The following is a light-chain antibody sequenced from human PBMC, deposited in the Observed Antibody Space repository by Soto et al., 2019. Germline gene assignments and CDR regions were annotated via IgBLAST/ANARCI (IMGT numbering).Light chain of an antibody. CDR3: SSYITSSSPYV. V-gene: IGLV2-14*01. J-gene: IGLJ1*01. CDR2: EVS. Sequence: QSVLTQPASVSGSPGQSITISCTGTSRDVGGYDYVSWYQQHPGKAPKLMIYEVSNRPSGVSNRFSGSKSGNTASLTISGLQAEDEADYYCSSYITSSSPYVFGTGTKLTVL. CDR1: SRDVGGYDY.